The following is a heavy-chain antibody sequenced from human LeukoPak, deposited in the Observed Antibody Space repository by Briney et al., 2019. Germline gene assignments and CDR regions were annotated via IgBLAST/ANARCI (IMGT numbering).Heavy chain of an antibody. V-gene: IGHV4-61*02. D-gene: IGHD6-19*01. CDR2: IYTSGST. J-gene: IGHJ5*02. CDR3: ARDPGSGWYSWFDP. Sequence: PSQTLSLTCTVSGGSISSGSYYWSWIRQPAGKGLEWIGRIYTSGSTNYNPSLKSRVTISVDTSKNQFSLKLSSVTAADTAVYYCARDPGSGWYSWFDPWGQGTLVTVSS. CDR1: GGSISSGSYY.